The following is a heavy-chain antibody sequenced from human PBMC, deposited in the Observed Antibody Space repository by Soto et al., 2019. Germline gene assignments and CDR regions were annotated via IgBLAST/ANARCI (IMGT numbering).Heavy chain of an antibody. V-gene: IGHV1-69*13. Sequence: VASVKVSCKASGGTFSSYAISWVRQAPGQGLEWMGGIIPIFGTANYAQKFQGRVTITADESTSTAYMELSSLRSEDTAVYYCATERGEYGGNTAPYYYYGMDVWGQGTKVTVS. CDR3: ATERGEYGGNTAPYYYYGMDV. D-gene: IGHD2-15*01. CDR2: IIPIFGTA. J-gene: IGHJ6*02. CDR1: GGTFSSYA.